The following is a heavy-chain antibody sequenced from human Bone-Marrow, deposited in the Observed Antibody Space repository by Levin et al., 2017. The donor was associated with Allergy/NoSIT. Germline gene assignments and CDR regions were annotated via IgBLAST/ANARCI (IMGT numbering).Heavy chain of an antibody. J-gene: IGHJ6*02. CDR3: ARDCSGGSCYGDYYYGMDV. V-gene: IGHV3-33*01. CDR2: TWYDGSSQ. D-gene: IGHD2-15*01. Sequence: GGSLRLSCAASGFSFSTYGMHWVRQAPGKGLEWVAFTWYDGSSQDYAASVKGRFTISRDNSKNTLYLQMNSLRAEDTSVYYCARDCSGGSCYGDYYYGMDVWGQGTTVTVSS. CDR1: GFSFSTYG.